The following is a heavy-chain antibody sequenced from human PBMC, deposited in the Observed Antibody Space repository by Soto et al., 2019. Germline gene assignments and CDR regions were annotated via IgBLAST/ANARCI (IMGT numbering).Heavy chain of an antibody. CDR2: ITVYNSNT. CDR3: AKDCGGDCFFDPDH. J-gene: IGHJ4*02. D-gene: IGHD2-21*02. CDR1: GFTFSSYG. Sequence: QVQLVQSGAEVKKPGASVKVSCKASGFTFSSYGISWVRQAPGQGLEWMGRITVYNSNTNYAQKLQGRVTMTADTSTSTAYMELRSLRSDDTAIYYCAKDCGGDCFFDPDHWGQGTLVTVSS. V-gene: IGHV1-18*01.